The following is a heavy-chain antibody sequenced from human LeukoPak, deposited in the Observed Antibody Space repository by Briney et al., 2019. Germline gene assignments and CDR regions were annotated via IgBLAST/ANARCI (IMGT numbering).Heavy chain of an antibody. CDR2: INPNSGGT. CDR3: ARGGDDILTEDYFDY. CDR1: GYTFTGYY. Sequence: ASVKVSCKASGYTFTGYYMHWVRQAPGQGLEWMGWINPNSGGTNYAQKFQGRVTMTRDTSISTAYMELSGLRSDDTAVYYCARGGDDILTEDYFDYWGQGTLVTVSS. D-gene: IGHD3-9*01. V-gene: IGHV1-2*02. J-gene: IGHJ4*02.